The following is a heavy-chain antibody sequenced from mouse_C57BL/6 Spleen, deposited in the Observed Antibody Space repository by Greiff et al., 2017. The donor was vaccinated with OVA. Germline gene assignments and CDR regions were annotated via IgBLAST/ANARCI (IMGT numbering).Heavy chain of an antibody. CDR2: IRLKSDNYAT. D-gene: IGHD2-5*01. Sequence: KLVESGGGLVQPGGSMKLSCVASGFTFSNYWMNWVRQSPEKGLEWVAQIRLKSDNYATHYAESVKGRFTISRDDSKSSVYLQMNNLRAEDTGIYYCTDYYSNLWYFDVWGTGTTVTVSS. CDR1: GFTFSNYW. J-gene: IGHJ1*03. CDR3: TDYYSNLWYFDV. V-gene: IGHV6-3*01.